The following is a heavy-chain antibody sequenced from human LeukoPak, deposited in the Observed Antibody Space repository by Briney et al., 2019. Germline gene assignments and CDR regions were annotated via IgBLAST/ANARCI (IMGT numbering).Heavy chain of an antibody. CDR3: ARDASVSGDYPFDY. D-gene: IGHD4-17*01. CDR2: ISAYNGNT. V-gene: IGHV1-18*01. Sequence: GASVKVSCKASGYTFTSYGISWLRQAPGQGLEWMGWISAYNGNTNYAQKLQGRVTMTTDTSTSTAYMELRSLRSDDTAVYYCARDASVSGDYPFDYWGQGTLVTVSS. CDR1: GYTFTSYG. J-gene: IGHJ4*02.